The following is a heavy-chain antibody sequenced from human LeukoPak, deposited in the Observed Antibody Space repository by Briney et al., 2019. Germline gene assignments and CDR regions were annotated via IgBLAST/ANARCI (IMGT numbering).Heavy chain of an antibody. CDR1: GFTFSSYA. J-gene: IGHJ4*02. CDR2: ISGSGGST. Sequence: PGGSLRLSCAASGFTFSSYAMSWVRQAPGKGLEWVSAISGSGGSTYYADSVKGRFTISRDNSKNTLYLQMNSLRAEDTAVYYCAKGPVKSYSSGWYTPGEDYWGQGTLVTVSS. D-gene: IGHD6-19*01. V-gene: IGHV3-23*01. CDR3: AKGPVKSYSSGWYTPGEDY.